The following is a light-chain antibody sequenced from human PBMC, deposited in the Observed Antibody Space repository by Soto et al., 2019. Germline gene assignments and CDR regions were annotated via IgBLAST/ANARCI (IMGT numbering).Light chain of an antibody. V-gene: IGKV3D-15*01. J-gene: IGKJ4*01. CDR2: GAS. CDR1: QSVNIY. CDR3: QQYDDSLRLS. Sequence: EIVMTQSPATLSVSPGERATLSCRASQSVNIYLAWYQQKPGQAPRLLIFGASYRATGIPARFSGSGSGTEFNLTISSLQSEDFSVYFCQQYDDSLRLSFGGGTKVDI.